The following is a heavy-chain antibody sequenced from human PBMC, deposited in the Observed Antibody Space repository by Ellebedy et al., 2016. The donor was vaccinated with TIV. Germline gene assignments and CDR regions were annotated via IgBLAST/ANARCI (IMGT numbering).Heavy chain of an antibody. Sequence: PGGSLRLSCVVSGFTVNSNYMSWVRQAPGKGLEWVSVISVGGSPYYADSVKDRFTISRDNSRNTLFLQMNGLRAEDTAVYYCAGETFNDVDLDLWGLFDVWGRGTTVTVSS. CDR1: GFTVNSNY. V-gene: IGHV3-66*01. J-gene: IGHJ3*01. CDR2: ISVGGSP. CDR3: AGETFNDVDLDLWGLFDV. D-gene: IGHD1-7*01.